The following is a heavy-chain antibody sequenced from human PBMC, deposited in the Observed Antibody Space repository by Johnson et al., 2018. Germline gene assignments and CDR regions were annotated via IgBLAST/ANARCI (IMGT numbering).Heavy chain of an antibody. V-gene: IGHV3-74*02. CDR1: GFTFSSYW. J-gene: IGHJ5*02. CDR2: LNNDGPSA. D-gene: IGHD3-10*01. Sequence: VQLVQSGGGLVQPGGSLRLSCVASGFTFSSYWMHWVRLTPGKGLEWVSRLNNDGPSASYGDFVKGRFTTSRDNAKNTVYLQMNSLGVEETAVYNCVRTGATVRADSWFDPWGQGTLVTVSS. CDR3: VRTGATVRADSWFDP.